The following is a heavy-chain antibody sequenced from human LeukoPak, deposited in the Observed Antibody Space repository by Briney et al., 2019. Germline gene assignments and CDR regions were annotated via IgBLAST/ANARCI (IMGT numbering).Heavy chain of an antibody. CDR3: AKDKGDFWSGHHY. CDR1: GFTFSNYA. CDR2: ITGSGGST. D-gene: IGHD3-3*01. Sequence: GGSLRLSCAASGFTFSNYAMSWARQATGKGLEWVSSITGSGGSTYYADSVKGRFTISRDNSKNTLYLQMSSLRAEDTAVYYCAKDKGDFWSGHHYWGQGTLVTVSS. V-gene: IGHV3-23*01. J-gene: IGHJ4*02.